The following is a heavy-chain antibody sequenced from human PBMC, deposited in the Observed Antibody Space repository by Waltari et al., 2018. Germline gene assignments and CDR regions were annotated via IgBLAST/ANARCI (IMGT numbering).Heavy chain of an antibody. CDR1: GFTFSRYA. Sequence: EVQLLESGGGLVQPGGSLSLSCAASGFTFSRYAMSWVRQAPGQGLEWVSAISGMGGSTYEADSVKGRFTISGDNAKNTLYLQMNSRRAEDTAVYYCAPSGLYSSSWYADGESWFDPGGQGTLVTVSS. CDR3: APSGLYSSSWYADGESWFDP. V-gene: IGHV3-23*01. J-gene: IGHJ5*02. CDR2: ISGMGGST. D-gene: IGHD6-13*01.